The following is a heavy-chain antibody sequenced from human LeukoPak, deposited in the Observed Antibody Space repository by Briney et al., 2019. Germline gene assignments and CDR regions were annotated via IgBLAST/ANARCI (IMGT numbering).Heavy chain of an antibody. CDR2: LNPSNSRT. CDR3: ARGGDQNFDS. J-gene: IGHJ4*02. V-gene: IGHV1-46*01. Sequence: ASVKVSCKAYGYTFTSYDMHWVRQAPGQGLEWMGILNPSNSRTIYAQKFQGRVTMTRDTSTSTVCMELSSLRSEDTAVYYCARGGDQNFDSWGQGTLVTVSS. CDR1: GYTFTSYD.